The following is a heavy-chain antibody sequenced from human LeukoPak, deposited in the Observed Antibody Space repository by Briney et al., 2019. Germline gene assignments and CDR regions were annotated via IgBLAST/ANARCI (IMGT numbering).Heavy chain of an antibody. Sequence: PSETLSLTCSVSGGSFDSKYWSWIRQPPGKGLEWIGYIYTSGSTNFNPSLRSRVAMSIDTSKNQFSLKVYSVTAADTAVYYCVYYIRNVHYYMDVWGKGTTVIVSS. V-gene: IGHV4-4*09. J-gene: IGHJ6*03. CDR2: IYTSGST. CDR3: VYYIRNVHYYMDV. CDR1: GGSFDSKY. D-gene: IGHD2-8*01.